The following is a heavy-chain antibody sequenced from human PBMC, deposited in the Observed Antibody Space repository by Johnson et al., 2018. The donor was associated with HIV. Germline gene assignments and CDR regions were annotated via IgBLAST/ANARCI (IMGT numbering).Heavy chain of an antibody. J-gene: IGHJ3*02. CDR1: GFTFSSYD. D-gene: IGHD5-12*01. V-gene: IGHV3-30-3*01. CDR3: AREKRSDYDYDAFDI. Sequence: QMLLVESGGGLVQPGGSLRLSCAASGFTFSSYDMHWVRQAPGKGLEWVAVISNDGSNKYYADSVKGRFTISRDNSKNPLHLQMNSLRVEDTAVYYCAREKRSDYDYDAFDIWGQGTMVTVSS. CDR2: ISNDGSNK.